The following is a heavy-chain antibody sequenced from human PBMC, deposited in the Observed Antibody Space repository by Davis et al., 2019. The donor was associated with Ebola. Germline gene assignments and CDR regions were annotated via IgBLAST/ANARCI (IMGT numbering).Heavy chain of an antibody. CDR2: INPNSGGT. CDR1: GYTFTGYY. V-gene: IGHV1-2*06. D-gene: IGHD2-15*01. CDR3: ARETRAWRYCSGGSCQYPYFDY. Sequence: ASVKVSCKASGYTFTGYYMHWVRQAPGQGLEWMGRINPNSGGTNYAQKFQGRVTMTRDTSISTAYMELSRLRSDDTAVYYCARETRAWRYCSGGSCQYPYFDYWGQGTLVTVSS. J-gene: IGHJ4*02.